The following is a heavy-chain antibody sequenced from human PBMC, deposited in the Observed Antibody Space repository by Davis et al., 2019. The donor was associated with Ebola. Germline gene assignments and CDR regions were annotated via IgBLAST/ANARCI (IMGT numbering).Heavy chain of an antibody. CDR2: ISSSSTI. CDR3: ARIPFEYYDNWGNFDY. CDR1: GFTVSSNY. J-gene: IGHJ4*02. V-gene: IGHV3-69-1*01. D-gene: IGHD3-9*01. Sequence: GESLKISCAASGFTVSSNYMSWVRQAPGKGLEWVSYISSSSTIYYADSVKGRFTISRDNAKNSLYLQMNSLRDEDTAVYYCARIPFEYYDNWGNFDYWGQGTLVTVSS.